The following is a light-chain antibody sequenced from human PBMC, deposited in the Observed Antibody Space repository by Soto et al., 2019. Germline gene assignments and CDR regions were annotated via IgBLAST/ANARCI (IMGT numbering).Light chain of an antibody. J-gene: IGKJ5*01. CDR3: QQSYSTPRT. V-gene: IGKV1-39*01. Sequence: DIQMTQSASSLSASVGDRVTITCRASQSISNYLNWYQQKPGKAPNLLIYTASTLQSGVPSRFSGSGSGTDFTLTISSLQPEDFATYYCQQSYSTPRTFGQGTRLEIK. CDR1: QSISNY. CDR2: TAS.